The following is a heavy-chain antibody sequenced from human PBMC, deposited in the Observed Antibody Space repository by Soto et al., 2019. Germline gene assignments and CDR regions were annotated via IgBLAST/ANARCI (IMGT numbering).Heavy chain of an antibody. CDR2: IYHSGST. D-gene: IGHD6-13*01. Sequence: QLQLQESGSGLVKPSQTLSLTCAVSGGSISSGGYSWSWIRQPRGKGLEWIGYIYHSGSTYYNPSLKSRVTISVDRSKNQFSLKLSSVTAADTAVYYCASSHAGAHITAAVHWGQGTLVTVSS. CDR1: GGSISSGGYS. J-gene: IGHJ4*02. V-gene: IGHV4-30-2*01. CDR3: ASSHAGAHITAAVH.